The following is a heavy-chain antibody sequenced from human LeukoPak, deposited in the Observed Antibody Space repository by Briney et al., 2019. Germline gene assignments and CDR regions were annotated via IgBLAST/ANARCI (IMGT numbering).Heavy chain of an antibody. CDR3: ARPQGGWSSDAFDI. CDR1: GASLSGYY. Sequence: SQTLSLTCAVYGASLSGYYWSWIRQPPGKGLEWIGEISHSGGTSYNPSLKSRVTMSVDTSKNQFSLKLSSVTAADTAVYYCARPQGGWSSDAFDIWGQGTMVTVSS. CDR2: ISHSGGT. V-gene: IGHV4-34*01. D-gene: IGHD6-19*01. J-gene: IGHJ3*02.